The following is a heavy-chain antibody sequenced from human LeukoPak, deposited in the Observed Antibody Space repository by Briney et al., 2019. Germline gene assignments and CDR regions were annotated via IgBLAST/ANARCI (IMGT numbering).Heavy chain of an antibody. V-gene: IGHV4-39*01. CDR3: ARQGSGSYYSDY. D-gene: IGHD3-10*01. Sequence: SETLSLTCTVSGGSISSSSYYWGWIRQPPGKGLEWIGSTYYSGSTYYNPSLKSRVTISVDTSKNQFSLKLSSVTAADTAVYYYARQGSGSYYSDYWGQGTLVTVSS. J-gene: IGHJ4*02. CDR1: GGSISSSSYY. CDR2: TYYSGST.